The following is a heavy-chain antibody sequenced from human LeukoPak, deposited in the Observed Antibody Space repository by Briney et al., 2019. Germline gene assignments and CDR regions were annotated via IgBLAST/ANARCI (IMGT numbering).Heavy chain of an antibody. CDR1: GFTFSSYG. Sequence: GGSLRLSCAASGFTFSSYGMHWVRQAPGKGLEWVAVISYDGSNKYYADSVKGRFTISRDNSKNTLYLQMNSLRAEDTAVYYCAKDQIGYCSGGSCPADYWGQGTLVTVSS. J-gene: IGHJ4*02. CDR3: AKDQIGYCSGGSCPADY. D-gene: IGHD2-15*01. V-gene: IGHV3-30*18. CDR2: ISYDGSNK.